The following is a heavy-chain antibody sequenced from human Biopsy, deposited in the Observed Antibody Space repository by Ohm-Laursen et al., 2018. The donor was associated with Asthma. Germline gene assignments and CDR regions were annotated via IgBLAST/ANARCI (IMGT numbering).Heavy chain of an antibody. J-gene: IGHJ6*02. CDR1: GYTFNSAG. V-gene: IGHV1-18*01. D-gene: IGHD3-10*01. CDR3: ARAVDYSHYYGIDV. CDR2: ISVYDGNT. Sequence: SSVKVSCKPSGYTFNSAGITWVRQAPGQGLEWMGWISVYDGNTKVAQKLQDRVTMITNTSTSTAYMELRSLRSDDTAVYFCARAVDYSHYYGIDVWGQGTTVTVS.